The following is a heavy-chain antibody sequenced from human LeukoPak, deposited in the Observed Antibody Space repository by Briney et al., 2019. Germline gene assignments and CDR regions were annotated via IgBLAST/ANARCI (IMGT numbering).Heavy chain of an antibody. CDR2: IYYSGST. V-gene: IGHV4-39*01. Sequence: SETLSLTCTVSGGSIRSSSYYWGWIRQPPGKGLEWIGSIYYSGSTYYNPSLKSRVTTSVDTSKNQFSLKLSSVTATDTAVYYCASQYSGSYQNDYWGRGTLVTVSS. CDR3: ASQYSGSYQNDY. J-gene: IGHJ4*02. D-gene: IGHD1-26*01. CDR1: GGSIRSSSYY.